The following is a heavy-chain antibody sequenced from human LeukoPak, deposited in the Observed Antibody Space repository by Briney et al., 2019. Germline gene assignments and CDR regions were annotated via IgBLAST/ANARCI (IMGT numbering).Heavy chain of an antibody. CDR3: AKESEKFDY. J-gene: IGHJ4*02. CDR1: GLPIADFA. V-gene: IGHV3-43*02. CDR2: ISGDAVST. Sequence: GGSLRLSCVASGLPIADFAMHWVRQAPGKGLEWVSLISGDAVSTFYTDSVRGRFSISRDNSKNSLYLGMNSLRTEDTAIYYCAKESEKFDYWGQGTLVAVSS.